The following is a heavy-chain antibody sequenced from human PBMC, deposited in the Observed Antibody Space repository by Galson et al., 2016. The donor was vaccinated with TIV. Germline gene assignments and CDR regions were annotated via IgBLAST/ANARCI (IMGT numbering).Heavy chain of an antibody. CDR3: ARDTRSGYSNGWPPFDY. Sequence: SVKVSCKASGYTFTSNYVHWVRQAPGQGLEWMGFINPSGGVTFYTRKFQGRVTVTTDTSTSTVYMEMSSLSSEDAAVYFCARDTRSGYSNGWPPFDYWGQGTLVAVSS. D-gene: IGHD6-25*01. CDR2: INPSGGVT. CDR1: GYTFTSNY. J-gene: IGHJ4*02. V-gene: IGHV1-46*03.